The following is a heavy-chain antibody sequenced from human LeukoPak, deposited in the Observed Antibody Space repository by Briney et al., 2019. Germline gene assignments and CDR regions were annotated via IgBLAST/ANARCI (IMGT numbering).Heavy chain of an antibody. CDR3: ARAGSYYDFWSGYYTTNWFDP. Sequence: SETLSLTCTVSGGSISSSSYYWGWIRQPPGKGLEWIGSIYYSGSTYYNPSLKSRVTVSVDTSKNQFSLKLSSVTAADTAVYYCARAGSYYDFWSGYYTTNWFDPWGQGTLVTVSS. V-gene: IGHV4-39*01. CDR2: IYYSGST. D-gene: IGHD3-3*01. CDR1: GGSISSSSYY. J-gene: IGHJ5*02.